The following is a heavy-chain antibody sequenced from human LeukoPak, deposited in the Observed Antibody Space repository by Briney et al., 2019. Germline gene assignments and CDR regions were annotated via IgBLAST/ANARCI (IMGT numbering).Heavy chain of an antibody. V-gene: IGHV3-43*01. CDR2: ISWDGGST. CDR1: GFTFDDYT. CDR3: AKAGTAHYYYYYYMDV. J-gene: IGHJ6*03. D-gene: IGHD1-1*01. Sequence: PGGSLRLSCAASGFTFDDYTMHWVRQAPGKGLEWVSLISWDGGSTHYADSVKGRFTISRDNSKNSLYLQMNSLRTEDTALYYCAKAGTAHYYYYYYMDVWGKGTTVTVSS.